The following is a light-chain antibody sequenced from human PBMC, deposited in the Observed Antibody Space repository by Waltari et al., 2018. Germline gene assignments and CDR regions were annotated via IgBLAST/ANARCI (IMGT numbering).Light chain of an antibody. Sequence: QSALTQPDSVSGSPGQSITISCTGTSSDIGAYNLVSWYQQRPGKAPKLMIYEATKWPSGVSNRFSGSKSGNTASLTISGLQADDEADYYCCSYAGRRILGVVFGGGTKLTVL. CDR2: EAT. V-gene: IGLV2-23*01. J-gene: IGLJ2*01. CDR3: CSYAGRRILGVV. CDR1: SSDIGAYNL.